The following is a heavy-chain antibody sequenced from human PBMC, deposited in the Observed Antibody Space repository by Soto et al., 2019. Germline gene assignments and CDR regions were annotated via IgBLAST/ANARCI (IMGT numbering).Heavy chain of an antibody. CDR1: GYTFSRYA. CDR2: INAANGNT. V-gene: IGHV1-3*05. J-gene: IGHJ6*02. D-gene: IGHD2-2*01. Sequence: QVQLVQSGAEEKKPGASVKVSCRASGYTFSRYAIQWVRQAPGQRPEWMGWINAANGNTKYSQKFEGRVTITRDTFAGTAYMELSSLTSEDTAVYYCARDSLVALYYYYGMDVWGQGTTVTVSS. CDR3: ARDSLVALYYYYGMDV.